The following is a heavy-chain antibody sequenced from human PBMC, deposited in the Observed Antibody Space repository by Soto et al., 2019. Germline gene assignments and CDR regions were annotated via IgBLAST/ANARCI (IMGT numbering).Heavy chain of an antibody. D-gene: IGHD7-27*01. CDR1: GFSFSSYW. J-gene: IGHJ4*02. V-gene: IGHV3-74*01. CDR3: ASSLLTPFDY. CDR2: INSDGSST. Sequence: GGSLRLSCAASGFSFSSYWMHWVRQAPGKGLVWVSRINSDGSSTFYADSVKGQFTISRDNAKNTLFLLMNSLCAVDTAVYYCASSLLTPFDYWGQGTLVTVSS.